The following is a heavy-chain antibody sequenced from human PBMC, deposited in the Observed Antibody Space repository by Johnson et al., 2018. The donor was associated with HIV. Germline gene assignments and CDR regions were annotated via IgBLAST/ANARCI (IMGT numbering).Heavy chain of an antibody. CDR3: ARAAAARSTGHYAFDI. V-gene: IGHV3-66*01. D-gene: IGHD6-6*01. J-gene: IGHJ3*02. Sequence: VQLVESGGGLVQPGGSLRLSCAVSGFTVSSDYMSWVRQAPGKGLEWVSLIYSAGNTFYTDSVKGRFTISRDNSKNTLYLQMSSLRVEDTAMYYCARAAAARSTGHYAFDIWGQGTMVTVSS. CDR1: GFTVSSDY. CDR2: IYSAGNT.